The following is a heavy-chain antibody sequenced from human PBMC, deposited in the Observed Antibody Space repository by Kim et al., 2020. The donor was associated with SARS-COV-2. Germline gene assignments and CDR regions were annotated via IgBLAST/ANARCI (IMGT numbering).Heavy chain of an antibody. Sequence: YNHALKSRITISGDTSKNQFTLKLSSVTAGDTAVYYWARGTIFGVVIGAVWGQGTLVTVSS. CDR3: ARGTIFGVVIGAV. V-gene: IGHV4-59*09. D-gene: IGHD3-3*01. J-gene: IGHJ4*02.